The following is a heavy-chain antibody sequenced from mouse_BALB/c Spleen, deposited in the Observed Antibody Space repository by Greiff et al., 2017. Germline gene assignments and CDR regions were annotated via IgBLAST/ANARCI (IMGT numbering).Heavy chain of an antibody. CDR2: IRNKANGYTT. CDR3: ASSYYGSSFDD. CDR1: GFTFTDYY. V-gene: IGHV7-3*02. J-gene: IGHJ2*01. Sequence: EVKLMESGGGLVQPGGSLRLSCATSGFTFTDYYMSWVRQPPGKALEWLGFIRNKANGYTTEYSASVKGRFTISRDNSQSILYLQMNTLRAEDSATEYCASSYYGSSFDDWGQGTTVTVSS. D-gene: IGHD1-1*01.